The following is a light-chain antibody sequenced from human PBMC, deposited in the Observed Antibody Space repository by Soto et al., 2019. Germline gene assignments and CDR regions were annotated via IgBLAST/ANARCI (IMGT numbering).Light chain of an antibody. J-gene: IGKJ2*02. V-gene: IGKV1-9*01. Sequence: DIPLTQSPSFLSASVGDRVTITCRASQGFSNSLAWYQQKPGKAPKLLIYAASTLQSGVPSRFSGSGSGTEFTLTISSLQPEDYYCQQPDSYPCTFGQGTKLEIK. CDR1: QGFSNS. CDR3: QQPDSYPCT. CDR2: AAS.